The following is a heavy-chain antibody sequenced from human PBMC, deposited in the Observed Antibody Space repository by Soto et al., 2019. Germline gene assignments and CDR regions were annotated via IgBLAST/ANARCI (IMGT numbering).Heavy chain of an antibody. J-gene: IGHJ5*02. CDR3: ARVIHPFDP. Sequence: QVQLGQSGAEVKKHGASVKVSCKASGYTFTSYGIRWVRQAPGTGLEWMGWINAYNGNTNYAQKLQGRVTMTTDTSTSTAHMELRSLRSDDTAVYYSARVIHPFDPWGQGTRVTVSS. CDR1: GYTFTSYG. V-gene: IGHV1-18*01. D-gene: IGHD3-16*01. CDR2: INAYNGNT.